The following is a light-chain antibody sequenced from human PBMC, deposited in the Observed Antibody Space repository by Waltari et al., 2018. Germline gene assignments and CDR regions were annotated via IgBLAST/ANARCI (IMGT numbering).Light chain of an antibody. CDR1: SSDIGNNY. CDR2: ENN. CDR3: GTWDSSLSGVL. Sequence: QPVLTQPPSVSAAPGQKVTISCSGSSSDIGNNYVSWYQQFPGTAPKVLIYENNKRPSGIPARFSGSKSGTSATLGITGLQTGDEADYYCGTWDSSLSGVLFGAGTKLTVL. V-gene: IGLV1-51*02. J-gene: IGLJ2*01.